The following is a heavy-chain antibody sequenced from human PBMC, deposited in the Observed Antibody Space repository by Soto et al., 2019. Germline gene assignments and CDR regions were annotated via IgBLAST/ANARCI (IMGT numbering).Heavy chain of an antibody. Sequence: PSETLSLTCTVSGGSISSSSYYWGWIRQPPGKGLEWIGSIYYSGSTYYNPSLKSRVTISVDTSKNQFSLKLSSVTAADTAVYYCARSHITMVRGVMWWFDPWGQGTLVTVSS. J-gene: IGHJ5*02. CDR3: ARSHITMVRGVMWWFDP. CDR2: IYYSGST. CDR1: GGSISSSSYY. V-gene: IGHV4-39*01. D-gene: IGHD3-10*01.